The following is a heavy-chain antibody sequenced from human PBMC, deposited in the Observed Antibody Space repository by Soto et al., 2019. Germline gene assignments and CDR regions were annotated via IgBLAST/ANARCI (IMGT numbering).Heavy chain of an antibody. J-gene: IGHJ3*01. CDR2: INGDGSST. CDR1: GFTFSNFW. CDR3: ARAQLLPDDAFDA. V-gene: IGHV3-74*01. D-gene: IGHD2-2*01. Sequence: QPGGSLRLSCAACGFTFSNFWMHWVRQAPGKGPVWVSRINGDGSSTSHADSVKGRFTISRGNAENTLFLQMSGLRAEDTAVYYCARAQLLPDDAFDAWGRGTVVTVSS.